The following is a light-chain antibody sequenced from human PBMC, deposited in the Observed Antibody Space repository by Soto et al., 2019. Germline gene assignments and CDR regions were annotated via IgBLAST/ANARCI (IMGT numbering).Light chain of an antibody. CDR1: QNIWNK. Sequence: EIVMTQSPSTLSVSPGERVTLSFSASQNIWNKVGWYQQKPGQTPRLLICDASARATGVPARFSGSGSETEFTLTISSLQSEDFAVYYCQHYNDWPLTFGGGTKVDIK. J-gene: IGKJ4*01. CDR3: QHYNDWPLT. V-gene: IGKV3-15*01. CDR2: DAS.